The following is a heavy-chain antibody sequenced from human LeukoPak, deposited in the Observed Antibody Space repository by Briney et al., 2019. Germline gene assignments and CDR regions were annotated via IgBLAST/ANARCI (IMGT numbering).Heavy chain of an antibody. CDR3: ARRRMDCSTINCYVDY. V-gene: IGHV1-2*02. CDR1: GYIFTDYY. Sequence: ASVKVSCKASGYIFTDYYTHWVRQAPGQGLEWMGWINPNSGVTSFARNLQGRVAMTRDTSISTAYMELSRLRPDDTAVYYCARRRMDCSTINCYVDYWGQGTLVTVSS. D-gene: IGHD2-2*01. CDR2: INPNSGVT. J-gene: IGHJ4*02.